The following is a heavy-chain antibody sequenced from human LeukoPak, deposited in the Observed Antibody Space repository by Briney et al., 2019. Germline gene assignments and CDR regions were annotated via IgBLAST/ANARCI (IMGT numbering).Heavy chain of an antibody. CDR2: IYSGGST. D-gene: IGHD3-22*01. J-gene: IGHJ4*02. V-gene: IGHV3-53*01. Sequence: GGSLRLSCAASGFTVSSNYMSWVRQAPGKGLEWVSVIYSGGSTYYADSVRGRFTISRDNSKNTLYLQMNSLGAEDTAVYYCTRVVPRYYYDSSGYSYPDFWGQGTLVTVSS. CDR1: GFTVSSNY. CDR3: TRVVPRYYYDSSGYSYPDF.